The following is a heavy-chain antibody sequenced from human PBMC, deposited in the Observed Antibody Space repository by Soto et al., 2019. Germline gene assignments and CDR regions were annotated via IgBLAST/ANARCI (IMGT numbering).Heavy chain of an antibody. CDR1: GFTFNSYA. V-gene: IGHV3-23*01. D-gene: IGHD6-19*01. J-gene: IGHJ5*02. Sequence: EVQLLESGGDLVQPGGSLRLSCEASGFTFNSYAMHWVRQTPGKRLEWVSGISGSGSATFYADSVKGRFTISRDNSKNTLYLQMNNLRTEDTALYYCTKDTYGAVAGTHRFGPRAQGTLVTVSS. CDR3: TKDTYGAVAGTHRFGP. CDR2: ISGSGSAT.